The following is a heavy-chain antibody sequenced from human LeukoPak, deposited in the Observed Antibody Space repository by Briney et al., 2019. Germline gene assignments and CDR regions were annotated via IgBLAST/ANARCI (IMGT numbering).Heavy chain of an antibody. D-gene: IGHD3-10*01. CDR2: IYLSGNFI. CDR3: AREFNVIGNFDY. Sequence: GGSLRLSCSTSGFTFSRFSMRWVRQAPGKGLEWVASIYLSGNFISYADSVKGRFTLPRDNANNSVYLQMSSVTVDHTAVYYCAREFNVIGNFDYWGQGTLVTVSS. V-gene: IGHV3-21*01. CDR1: GFTFSRFS. J-gene: IGHJ4*02.